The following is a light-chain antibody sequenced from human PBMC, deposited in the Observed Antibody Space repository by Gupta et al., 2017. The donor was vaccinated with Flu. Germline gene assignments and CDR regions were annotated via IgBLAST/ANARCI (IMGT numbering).Light chain of an antibody. J-gene: IGKJ1*01. CDR1: QDIGND. Sequence: DIKMTQSPTSLSASVGDRVTVTCRASQDIGNDLHWYQQKPGREPKLLIYGAKRLRDGVPSRFSGSGSETDFTLTIGRLQLEDFATYFCQQRHSPPRTFGQGTMVEIK. V-gene: IGKV1-39*01. CDR3: QQRHSPPRT. CDR2: GAK.